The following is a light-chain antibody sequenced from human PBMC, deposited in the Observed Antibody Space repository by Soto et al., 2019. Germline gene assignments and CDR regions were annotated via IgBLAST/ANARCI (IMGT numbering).Light chain of an antibody. CDR1: SSNIGAGYD. CDR3: QSYDTNLRGV. V-gene: IGLV1-40*01. CDR2: ANN. Sequence: QSVLTQPPSVSGAPGQRVTISCTGSSSNIGAGYDVHWYQQFPGTAPKLLIYANNNRPSGVPDRFSASKSGTSASLAITGHQADDEADYYSQSYDTNLRGVFGTGTKVTVL. J-gene: IGLJ1*01.